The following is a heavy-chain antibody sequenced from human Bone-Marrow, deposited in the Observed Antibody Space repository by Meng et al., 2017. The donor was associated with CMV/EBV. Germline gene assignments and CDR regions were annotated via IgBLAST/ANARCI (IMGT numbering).Heavy chain of an antibody. CDR1: GFTFSNAW. CDR2: INSKSVGGAI. D-gene: IGHD3-3*01. J-gene: IGHJ4*02. V-gene: IGHV3-15*01. Sequence: GGSLRLSCAGSGFTFSNAWMSWVRQAPGKGLEWVGRINSKSVGGAIEYAAPVKASFSISRDDLKNTVYLQMNGLKSEDTAVYYFTTDFWSGYFGHWGQGTLVTVSS. CDR3: TTDFWSGYFGH.